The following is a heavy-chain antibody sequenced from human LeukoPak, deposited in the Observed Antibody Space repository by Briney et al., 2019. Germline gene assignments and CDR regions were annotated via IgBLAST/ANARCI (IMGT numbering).Heavy chain of an antibody. Sequence: GGSLRLSCAPSGFTFSSYGMHWVRQAPGKGLEWVAVISYDGSNKYYADSVKGRFTISRDNYKNTLYLQMNSLRAEDTDVYYCAKDQGAGVVTDLYYYYGMDVRGQGTTVTVSS. CDR1: GFTFSSYG. CDR3: AKDQGAGVVTDLYYYYGMDV. CDR2: ISYDGSNK. D-gene: IGHD3-22*01. J-gene: IGHJ6*02. V-gene: IGHV3-30*18.